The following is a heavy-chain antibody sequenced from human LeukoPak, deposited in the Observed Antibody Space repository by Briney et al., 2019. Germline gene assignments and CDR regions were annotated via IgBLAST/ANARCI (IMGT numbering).Heavy chain of an antibody. CDR2: IIPIFGTA. V-gene: IGHV1-69*05. D-gene: IGHD3-10*01. CDR3: ARGGFRVTYYYGSGTPRWFDP. J-gene: IGHJ5*02. Sequence: ASVKVSCKASGGTFSSYAISWVRQAPGQGLEWMGGIIPIFGTANYAQKLQGRVTMTTDTSTSTAYMELRSLRSDDTAVYYCARGGFRVTYYYGSGTPRWFDPWGQGTLVTVSS. CDR1: GGTFSSYA.